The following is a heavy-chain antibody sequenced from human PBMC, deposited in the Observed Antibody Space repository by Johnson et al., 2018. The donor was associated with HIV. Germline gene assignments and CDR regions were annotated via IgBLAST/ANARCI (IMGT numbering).Heavy chain of an antibody. CDR2: IRYDGSNK. J-gene: IGHJ3*02. CDR1: GFTFSSYG. Sequence: QMQLVESGGGVVQPGGSLRLSCAASGFTFSSYGMHWVRQAPGTGLEWVAFIRYDGSNKYYADSVKGRFTISRDNSKNTLYLQMNSLRAEDTAVYYCAKIIGYSSGLEIWGQGTMVTVSS. D-gene: IGHD6-19*01. CDR3: AKIIGYSSGLEI. V-gene: IGHV3-30*02.